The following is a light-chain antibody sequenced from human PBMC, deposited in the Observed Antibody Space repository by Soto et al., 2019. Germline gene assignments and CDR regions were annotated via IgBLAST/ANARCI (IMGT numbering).Light chain of an antibody. CDR2: LGS. CDR3: MQALQTPIT. J-gene: IGKJ5*01. CDR1: QGLLHSNGYNY. V-gene: IGKV2-28*01. Sequence: DIGKTQSPLSLPVPPGEPACVSCWSSQGLLHSNGYNYLDWYQQKPGQSPQLLIYLGSARASGVPDRFSGSGSGTDFTLKISRVEAEDAAIYYCMQALQTPITFGQGTRLEI.